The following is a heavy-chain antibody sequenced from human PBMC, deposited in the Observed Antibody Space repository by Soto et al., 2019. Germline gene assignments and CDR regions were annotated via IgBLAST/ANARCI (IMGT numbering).Heavy chain of an antibody. CDR3: ARTLPSYYYGSGSYYY. V-gene: IGHV4-39*01. Sequence: SETLSLTCTVSGGSISSSSYYWGWIRQPPGKGLEWIGSIYYSGSTYYNPSLKSRVTISVDTSKNQFSLKLSSVTAADTAVYYCARTLPSYYYGSGSYYYWGQGTLVTVSS. CDR1: GGSISSSSYY. CDR2: IYYSGST. D-gene: IGHD3-10*01. J-gene: IGHJ4*02.